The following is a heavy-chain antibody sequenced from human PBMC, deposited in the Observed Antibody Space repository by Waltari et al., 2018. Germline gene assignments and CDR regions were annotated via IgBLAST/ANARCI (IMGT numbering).Heavy chain of an antibody. D-gene: IGHD6-13*01. CDR3: ARSMVAAAGKYDY. CDR1: GFTFSSYS. Sequence: EVQLVESGGGLVKPGGSLRLSCAASGFTFSSYSMNWVRQAPGKGLGWVSSISSSSSYIYYADSVKGRFTISRDNAKNSLYLQMNSLRAEDTAVYYCARSMVAAAGKYDYWGQGTLVTVSS. J-gene: IGHJ4*02. V-gene: IGHV3-21*01. CDR2: ISSSSSYI.